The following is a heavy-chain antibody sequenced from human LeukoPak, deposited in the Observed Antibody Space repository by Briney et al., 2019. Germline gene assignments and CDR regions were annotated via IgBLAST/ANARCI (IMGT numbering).Heavy chain of an antibody. CDR2: FKSKIDGGTT. CDR3: AAGTGYSDFDY. V-gene: IGHV3-15*01. D-gene: IGHD3-9*01. J-gene: IGHJ4*02. Sequence: PGGSLRLSCAASGFTFNKAWMTRVRQAPGKGLEWVGRFKSKIDGGTTDYAAPVKGRFTISRDDSKNMLYLQMNSLTIEDTGVYYCAAGTGYSDFDYWGQGTLVTVSS. CDR1: GFTFNKAW.